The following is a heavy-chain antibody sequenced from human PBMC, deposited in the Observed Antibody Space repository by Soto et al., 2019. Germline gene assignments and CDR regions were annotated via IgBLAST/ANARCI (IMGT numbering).Heavy chain of an antibody. D-gene: IGHD3-10*01. Sequence: ASVKVSCKASGYTFTSYGISWVRQAPGQGLEWMGWISAYNGNTNYAQKLQGRVTMTTDTSTSTAYMELRSLRSDDTAVYYCARDTINYYGSGTQGYFDYWVQGTLVTVSS. CDR2: ISAYNGNT. V-gene: IGHV1-18*01. J-gene: IGHJ4*02. CDR3: ARDTINYYGSGTQGYFDY. CDR1: GYTFTSYG.